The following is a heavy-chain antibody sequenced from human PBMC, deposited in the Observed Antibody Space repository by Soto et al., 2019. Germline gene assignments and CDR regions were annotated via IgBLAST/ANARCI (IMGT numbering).Heavy chain of an antibody. Sequence: GGSLRLSCAASGFTFSSYWMHWVRQAPGKGLVWVSRINSDGSSTSYADSVKGRFTISRDNAKNTLYLQMNSLRAEDTAVYYCARSSIAAAGSYYYYGMDVWGQGTTVTVSS. V-gene: IGHV3-74*01. CDR2: INSDGSST. CDR3: ARSSIAAAGSYYYYGMDV. J-gene: IGHJ6*02. D-gene: IGHD6-13*01. CDR1: GFTFSSYW.